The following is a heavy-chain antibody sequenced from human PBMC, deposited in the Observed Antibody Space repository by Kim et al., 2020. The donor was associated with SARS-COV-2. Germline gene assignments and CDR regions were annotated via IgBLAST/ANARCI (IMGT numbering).Heavy chain of an antibody. CDR3: ARTRTVGFGEYYFDY. CDR1: GFTFSDYY. V-gene: IGHV3-11*03. Sequence: GESLRLSCAASGFTFSDYYMSWIRQAPGKGLEWVSYISSSSSYTNYADSVKGRFTISRDNAKNSLYLQMNSLRAEDTAVYYCARTRTVGFGEYYFDYWGQGTLVNVSS. J-gene: IGHJ4*02. CDR2: ISSSSSYT. D-gene: IGHD3-10*01.